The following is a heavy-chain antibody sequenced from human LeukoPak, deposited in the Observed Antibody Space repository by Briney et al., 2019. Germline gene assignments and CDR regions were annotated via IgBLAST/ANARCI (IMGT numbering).Heavy chain of an antibody. Sequence: SVKVSCKASGGTFSSYTISWVRQAAGQELEWMGRIILILGRANNAQKSQGRVTITADKSTSTAYMELSSLRSEDTAVYYCASKGDTYCGGDCYSNWGQGTLVTVSS. V-gene: IGHV1-69*02. CDR3: ASKGDTYCGGDCYSN. D-gene: IGHD2-21*01. CDR2: IILILGRA. CDR1: GGTFSSYT. J-gene: IGHJ4*02.